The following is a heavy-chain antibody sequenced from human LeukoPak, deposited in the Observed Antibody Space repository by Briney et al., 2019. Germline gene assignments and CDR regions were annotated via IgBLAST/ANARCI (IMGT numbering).Heavy chain of an antibody. V-gene: IGHV3-11*04. CDR2: ISSSISTI. CDR3: ARSSSLDY. Sequence: GGSLRLSCAASGFAFSDYYMNWIRQAPGKGLEWVSYISSSISTIHYADSVKGRFTISRDNAKNSLYLQMNSLRDEDTALYYCARSSSLDYWGLGTLVTVSS. J-gene: IGHJ4*02. D-gene: IGHD2-2*01. CDR1: GFAFSDYY.